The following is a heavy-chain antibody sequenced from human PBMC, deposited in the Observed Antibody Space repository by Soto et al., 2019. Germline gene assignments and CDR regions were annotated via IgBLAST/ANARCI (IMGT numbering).Heavy chain of an antibody. CDR3: ARERSAAGTGWFDP. CDR1: GYTFTSYD. D-gene: IGHD6-13*01. J-gene: IGHJ5*02. Sequence: QVQLVQSGAEVKKPGASVKVTFKAYGYTFTSYDINWVRQATGQGLEWMGWMNPNSGNTGYAQKFQGRVTMTRNTSISTAYMELSSLRSEDTAVYYCARERSAAGTGWFDPWGQGTLVTLPS. CDR2: MNPNSGNT. V-gene: IGHV1-8*01.